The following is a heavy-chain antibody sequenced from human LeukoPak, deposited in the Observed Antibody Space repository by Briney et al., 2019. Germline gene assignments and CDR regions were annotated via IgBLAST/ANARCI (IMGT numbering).Heavy chain of an antibody. V-gene: IGHV1-2*02. J-gene: IGHJ4*02. Sequence: ASVKVSCKASGYIFSGYYMHWVRQAPGQGLEWMGWINPNSGGTNYAQKFQGRVTMTRDTSISTAYMELSRLRSDDTAVYYCARTLYSSGWYDYWGQGTLVTVSS. CDR1: GYIFSGYY. D-gene: IGHD6-19*01. CDR2: INPNSGGT. CDR3: ARTLYSSGWYDY.